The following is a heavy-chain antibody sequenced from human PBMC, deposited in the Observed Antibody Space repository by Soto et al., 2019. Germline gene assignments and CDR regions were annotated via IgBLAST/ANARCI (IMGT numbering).Heavy chain of an antibody. D-gene: IGHD3-10*01. J-gene: IGHJ3*02. CDR3: ARAHGSGWGAFDI. CDR2: IYHSGST. Sequence: QLQLQESGSGLVKPSQTLSLTCAVSGGSISSGGYSWSWIRQPPGKGLEWIGYIYHSGSTYYNPSLKSRVTISVERSKNQFSLKLRSVTAADTAVYYCARAHGSGWGAFDIWGQGTMVTVSS. V-gene: IGHV4-30-2*01. CDR1: GGSISSGGYS.